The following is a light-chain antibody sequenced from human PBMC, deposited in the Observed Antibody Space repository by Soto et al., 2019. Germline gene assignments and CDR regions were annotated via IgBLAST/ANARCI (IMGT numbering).Light chain of an antibody. V-gene: IGLV1-40*01. CDR3: QSYDSSLSGPYV. CDR2: GNR. Sequence: QSVLTQPPSVSGAPGQRVTISCTGSSSNIGAGYDVHWYQQLPGTAPKLLIYGNRNRPSGVPERSSGSKSGTSASLAITGLQAEDEADYYCQSYDSSLSGPYVFGTGTKVTVL. CDR1: SSNIGAGYD. J-gene: IGLJ1*01.